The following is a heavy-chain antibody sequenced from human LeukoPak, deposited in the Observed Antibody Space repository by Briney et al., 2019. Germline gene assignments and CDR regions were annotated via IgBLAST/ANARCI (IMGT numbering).Heavy chain of an antibody. CDR1: GYTFTSYG. J-gene: IGHJ6*03. D-gene: IGHD5-12*01. Sequence: ASVKVSCKASGYTFTSYGISWVRQAPGQGLEWMGWISAYNGNTNYAQKPQGRVTMTTDTSTTTAYMELRSLRSDDTAVYYCARRGYPVYYYYMDVWGKGTTVTVSS. V-gene: IGHV1-18*01. CDR3: ARRGYPVYYYYMDV. CDR2: ISAYNGNT.